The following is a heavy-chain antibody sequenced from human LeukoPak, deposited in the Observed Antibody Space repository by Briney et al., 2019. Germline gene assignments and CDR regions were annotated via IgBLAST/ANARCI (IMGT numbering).Heavy chain of an antibody. Sequence: GGSLRLSCAASGFTVSSNYMSWVRQAPGKGLEWVSVIYSGGSTYYADSVKGRFTISRDNSKNTLYLQMNGLRAEDTAVYYCARGLDYYDSSGNVGYYFDYWGQGTLVTVSS. V-gene: IGHV3-53*01. CDR1: GFTVSSNY. D-gene: IGHD3-22*01. CDR3: ARGLDYYDSSGNVGYYFDY. J-gene: IGHJ4*02. CDR2: IYSGGST.